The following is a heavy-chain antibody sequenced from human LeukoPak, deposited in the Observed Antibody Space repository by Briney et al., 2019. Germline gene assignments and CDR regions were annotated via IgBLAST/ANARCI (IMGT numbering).Heavy chain of an antibody. CDR2: INSDGSST. J-gene: IGHJ4*02. CDR3: ARDYDFWSGFFDY. V-gene: IGHV3-74*01. Sequence: GGCLRLSCAASGFTLSNYWMHWVRQAPGKGLVWVSRINSDGSSTSYADSVKGRFTISRDNAKNTLSLQMNSLRAEDTAVYYCARDYDFWSGFFDYWGQGTLVTVSS. CDR1: GFTLSNYW. D-gene: IGHD3-3*01.